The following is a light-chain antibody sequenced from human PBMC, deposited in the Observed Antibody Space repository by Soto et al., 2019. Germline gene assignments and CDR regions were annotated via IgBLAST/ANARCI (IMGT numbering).Light chain of an antibody. CDR2: DTS. V-gene: IGKV3-11*01. CDR3: QQRKHWTPLT. Sequence: EVVLTQSPATLSLSPGERAILSCRASQSVEKYLVWYQQKPGQAPRLLIYDTSNRATGIPARFSGSGSATDFTLTISSLEPEDFAVYYCQQRKHWTPLTFGGGTKVELK. CDR1: QSVEKY. J-gene: IGKJ4*01.